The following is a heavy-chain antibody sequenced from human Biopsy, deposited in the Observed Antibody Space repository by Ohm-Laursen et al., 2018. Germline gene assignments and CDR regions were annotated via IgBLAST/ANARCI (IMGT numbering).Heavy chain of an antibody. V-gene: IGHV4-61*01. CDR1: GGSVSSGSYY. D-gene: IGHD6-19*01. Sequence: SQTLSLTCTVSGGSVSSGSYYWSWIRQPPGKGLEWIGYIYYSGSTNYNPSLKSRVTISVDTSRNQFSLKLSSVTAADTAIYYCARGMRSSGWPYFDSWGQGTLVTVSP. J-gene: IGHJ4*02. CDR3: ARGMRSSGWPYFDS. CDR2: IYYSGST.